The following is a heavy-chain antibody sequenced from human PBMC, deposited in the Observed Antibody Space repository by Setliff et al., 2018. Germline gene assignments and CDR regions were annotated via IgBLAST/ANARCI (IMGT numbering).Heavy chain of an antibody. V-gene: IGHV3-73*01. D-gene: IGHD3-22*01. CDR1: GFTFSGSA. CDR2: IRSKANSYAT. CDR3: ARVHYETSTYSPTLFDH. J-gene: IGHJ4*02. Sequence: GSLRLSCAASGFTFSGSAMHWVRQASGKGLEWVGRIRSKANSYATAYAASVKGRFTISRDNSKNTLYLQMNSLRAEDTAVYYCARVHYETSTYSPTLFDHWGQGALVTVSS.